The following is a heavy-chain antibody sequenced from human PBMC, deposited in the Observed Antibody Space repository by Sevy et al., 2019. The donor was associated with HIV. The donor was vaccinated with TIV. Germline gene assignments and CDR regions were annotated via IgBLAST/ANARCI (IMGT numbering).Heavy chain of an antibody. Sequence: GGSLRLSCAASGFTFSSYAMSWVRQAPGKGLEWVSAISGSGGSTYYADSVKGRFTISRDNSKNTLYLDMNSLRAEDTAVAYCAKGYYGSGSYYTFDYWGQGTLVTVSS. CDR3: AKGYYGSGSYYTFDY. CDR1: GFTFSSYA. J-gene: IGHJ4*02. D-gene: IGHD3-10*01. V-gene: IGHV3-23*01. CDR2: ISGSGGST.